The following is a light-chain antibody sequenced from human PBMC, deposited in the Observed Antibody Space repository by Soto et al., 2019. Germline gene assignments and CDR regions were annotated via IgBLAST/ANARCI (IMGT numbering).Light chain of an antibody. CDR2: AAS. V-gene: IGKV1-27*01. CDR3: QKYYTAPIT. J-gene: IGKJ5*01. CDR1: QGIDKY. Sequence: DIQMTQSPSSLSASVGDRVTITCRASQGIDKYLAWYQQKPGNVPKLLIYAASTLQSGVPSRFSGSGSGTEFTLTISSLQPEDVAPYYCQKYYTAPITFGPGTRLDIK.